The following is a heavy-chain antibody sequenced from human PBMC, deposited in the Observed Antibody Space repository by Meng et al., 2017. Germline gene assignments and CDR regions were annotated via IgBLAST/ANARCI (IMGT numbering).Heavy chain of an antibody. J-gene: IGHJ1*01. CDR3: ARGGYSSSGGSRYEYFQH. CDR1: VGSFSGYY. Sequence: QWQLLEGGDGLLKPSETPSLTCAVYVGSFSGYYWSWIRQPPGKGLEWIGEIKHSGSTNYNPSLKSRVIISVVTSKNQFSLKLSSVTAADTAVYYCARGGYSSSGGSRYEYFQHWGQGTLVTVSS. V-gene: IGHV4-34*01. CDR2: IKHSGST. D-gene: IGHD6-13*01.